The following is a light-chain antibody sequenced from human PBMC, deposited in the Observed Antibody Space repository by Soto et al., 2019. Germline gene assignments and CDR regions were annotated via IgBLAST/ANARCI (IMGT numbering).Light chain of an antibody. CDR1: QSVSSN. CDR2: GAS. J-gene: IGKJ1*01. Sequence: EIVMTQSPATLSVSPGERATHSCRASQSVSSNLAWYQQKPGQAPRLLIYGASTRATGIPARFSGSGSGTEFTLTISSLQSEDFAVYYCQQYNNWPPKTFGQGTKVDIK. CDR3: QQYNNWPPKT. V-gene: IGKV3-15*01.